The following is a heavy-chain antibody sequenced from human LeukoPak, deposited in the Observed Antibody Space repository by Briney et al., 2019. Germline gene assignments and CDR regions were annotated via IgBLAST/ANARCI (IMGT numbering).Heavy chain of an antibody. Sequence: GGSLRLSCAVSGITLSNYGMSWVRQAPGKGLEWVAGISGSGGSTNYADSVKGRLTITRDNPKNTLYLQMSSLRADDTAVYFCAKRGVVIRVILVGFHKEAYYFDSWGQGALVTVSS. CDR1: GITLSNYG. V-gene: IGHV3-23*01. D-gene: IGHD3-22*01. CDR3: AKRGVVIRVILVGFHKEAYYFDS. J-gene: IGHJ4*02. CDR2: ISGSGGST.